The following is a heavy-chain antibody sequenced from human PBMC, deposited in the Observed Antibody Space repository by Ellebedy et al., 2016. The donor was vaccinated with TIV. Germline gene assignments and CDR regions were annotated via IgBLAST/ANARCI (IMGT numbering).Heavy chain of an antibody. CDR1: GFTFSGYW. CDR2: IKEDGSEK. CDR3: ARASSREDQA. Sequence: GGSLRLSXAASGFTFSGYWISWVRQAPGKGLEWVANIKEDGSEKYYVDSVKGRFTISRDNAKNSLYLQMNSLRDEDTGIYYCARASSREDQAWGQGTLVTVSS. V-gene: IGHV3-7*04. J-gene: IGHJ5*02. D-gene: IGHD1-26*01.